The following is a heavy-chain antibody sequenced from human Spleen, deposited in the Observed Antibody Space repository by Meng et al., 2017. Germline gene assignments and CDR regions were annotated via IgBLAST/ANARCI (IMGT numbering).Heavy chain of an antibody. D-gene: IGHD2-15*01. Sequence: GESLKISCAASGFTFKNYNMNWVRQAPGKGLEWVSSISTSSSYIYYADSVKGRFTMSRDNAKNSLYLQMNSLRPEDMALYYCAKVGCSGGRCYFDYWGQGTLVTVSS. V-gene: IGHV3-21*04. CDR2: ISTSSSYI. CDR3: AKVGCSGGRCYFDY. CDR1: GFTFKNYN. J-gene: IGHJ4*02.